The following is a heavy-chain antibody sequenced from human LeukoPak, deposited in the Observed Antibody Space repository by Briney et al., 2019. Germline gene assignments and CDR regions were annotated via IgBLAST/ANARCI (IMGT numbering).Heavy chain of an antibody. CDR1: GFTFSSCW. CDR2: INGDGSST. J-gene: IGHJ4*02. D-gene: IGHD6-6*01. V-gene: IGHV3-74*01. Sequence: GGSLRLSCAASGFTFSSCWMHWVRQAPGKGLVWVSRINGDGSSTIYADSVKGRFTISRDNAKNTLYLQMSSLRAEDTAVYYCARPYSSASNSLYNYWGQGTLVTVSS. CDR3: ARPYSSASNSLYNY.